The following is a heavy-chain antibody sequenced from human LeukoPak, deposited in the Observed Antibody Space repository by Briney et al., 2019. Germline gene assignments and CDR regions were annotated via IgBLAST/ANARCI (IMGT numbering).Heavy chain of an antibody. CDR1: GGSIRSSSYY. D-gene: IGHD4-11*01. J-gene: IGHJ5*02. CDR3: ARDLGVTAVLPNWFDP. Sequence: SETLSLTCTVSGGSIRSSSYYWGWIRQPPGKGLEWIGSIYYSGSTYYNPSLKGRVTISVDTSKNQFSLKLSSVTAADTAVYYCARDLGVTAVLPNWFDPWGQGTLVTVSS. V-gene: IGHV4-39*07. CDR2: IYYSGST.